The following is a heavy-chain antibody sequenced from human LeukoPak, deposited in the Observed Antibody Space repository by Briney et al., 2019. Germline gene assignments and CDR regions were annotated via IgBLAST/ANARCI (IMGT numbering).Heavy chain of an antibody. CDR1: GFTFSSYG. V-gene: IGHV3-64*01. J-gene: IGHJ4*02. Sequence: PGGSLRLSCAASGFTFSSYGMSWVRQAPGKGLEWVSGINWKGGSTGYANSVKGRFTISRDNSKNTLYLQMGSLRAEDMAVYYCARESPLRNNWNDVGGPYDYWGQGTLVTVSS. CDR3: ARESPLRNNWNDVGGPYDY. D-gene: IGHD1-1*01. CDR2: INWKGGST.